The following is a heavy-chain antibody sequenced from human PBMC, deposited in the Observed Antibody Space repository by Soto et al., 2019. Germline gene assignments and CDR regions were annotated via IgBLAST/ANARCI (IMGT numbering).Heavy chain of an antibody. V-gene: IGHV3-23*01. J-gene: IGHJ5*02. CDR1: GFTFSSYA. CDR2: ISGSGGST. D-gene: IGHD3-22*01. CDR3: AKNLDSSGYTGGSNWFDP. Sequence: EVQLLESGGGLVQPGGSLRLSCAASGFTFSSYAMSWVRQAPGKGLEWVSAISGSGGSTYYADSVKGRFTISRDNSKNTLYLQMNSLRPEDTAVYYCAKNLDSSGYTGGSNWFDPWGQGTLVTVSS.